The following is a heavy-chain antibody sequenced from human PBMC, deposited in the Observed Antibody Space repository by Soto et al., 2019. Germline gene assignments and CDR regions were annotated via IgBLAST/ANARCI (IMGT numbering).Heavy chain of an antibody. V-gene: IGHV3-23*01. CDR2: ISGSGGST. Sequence: EVQLLESGGGLVQPGGSLRLSCAASGFTFSSYAMSWVRQAPGKGLEWVSAISGSGGSTYYADSVKGRFTISRDNSKNTLYLQMKTLRAEETPVYYCAPPARKYYYYGRDVGAQGPTVTVSS. CDR1: GFTFSSYA. J-gene: IGHJ6*02. CDR3: APPARKYYYYGRDV.